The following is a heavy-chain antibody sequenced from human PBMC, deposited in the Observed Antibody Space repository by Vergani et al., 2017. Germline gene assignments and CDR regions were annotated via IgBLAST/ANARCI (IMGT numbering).Heavy chain of an antibody. CDR2: IWYDGSNK. J-gene: IGHJ4*02. Sequence: QVQLVESGGGVVQPGRSLRLSCAASGFTFSSYGMHWVRQAPGKGLEWVAVIWYDGSNKYYADSVKGRFTISRDNSKNTLYLQMNSLRAEDTAVYYCARDPGGSSGWYYFDYWGQGTLVTVSS. D-gene: IGHD6-19*01. CDR1: GFTFSSYG. V-gene: IGHV3-33*01. CDR3: ARDPGGSSGWYYFDY.